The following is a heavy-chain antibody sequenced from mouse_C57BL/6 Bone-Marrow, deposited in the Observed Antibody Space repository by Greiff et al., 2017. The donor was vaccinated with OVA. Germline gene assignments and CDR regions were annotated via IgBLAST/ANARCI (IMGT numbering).Heavy chain of an antibody. J-gene: IGHJ4*01. CDR3: ARKGYHMDY. CDR1: GYTFTSYW. V-gene: IGHV1-50*01. D-gene: IGHD2-14*01. CDR2: IDPSDSYT. Sequence: QVQLQQPGAELVKPGASVKLSCKASGYTFTSYWMQWVKQRPGQGLEWIGEIDPSDSYTNYNQKFKGKATLTVDTSSSTAYMQLSSLTSEDSAVYYGARKGYHMDYWGQGTSVTVSS.